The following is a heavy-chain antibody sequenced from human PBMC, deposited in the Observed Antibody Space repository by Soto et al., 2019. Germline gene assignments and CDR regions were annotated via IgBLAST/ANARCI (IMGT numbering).Heavy chain of an antibody. CDR1: GFTFSSHA. D-gene: IGHD2-2*01. CDR2: ISGSGGST. Sequence: PGGSLRLSCAASGFTFSSHAMSWVRQAPGKGLEWVSTISGSGGSTYYADSVKGRFTISRDNSKNTLYLQMNSLRAEDTAVYYCAKPLGGYQYYGMDVWGQGTTVTVSS. J-gene: IGHJ6*02. V-gene: IGHV3-23*01. CDR3: AKPLGGYQYYGMDV.